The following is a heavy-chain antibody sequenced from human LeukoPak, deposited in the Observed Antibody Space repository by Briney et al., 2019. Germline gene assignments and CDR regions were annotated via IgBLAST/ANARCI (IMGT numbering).Heavy chain of an antibody. CDR3: AKDLVVAPR. J-gene: IGHJ4*02. D-gene: IGHD3-22*01. CDR2: ISSSSSYI. V-gene: IGHV3-21*01. Sequence: GGSLRLSCAASGFTFSSYSMNWVRQAPGKGLEWASSISSSSSYIYYADSVKGRFTISRDNAKNSLYLQMNSLRAEDTAVYYCAKDLVVAPRWGQGTLVTVSS. CDR1: GFTFSSYS.